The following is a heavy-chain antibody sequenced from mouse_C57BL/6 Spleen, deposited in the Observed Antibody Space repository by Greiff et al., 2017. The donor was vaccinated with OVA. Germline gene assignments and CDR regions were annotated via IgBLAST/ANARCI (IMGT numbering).Heavy chain of an antibody. CDR3: ARLEDYYDRGDYYAMDY. J-gene: IGHJ4*01. CDR2: IDPTDSYT. CDR1: GYTFTSYW. D-gene: IGHD1-1*02. Sequence: VQLQQSGAELVRPGTSVKLSCKASGYTFTSYWMHWVKQRPGQGLEWIGVIDPTDSYTNYNQKFKGKATLTVDTSASTAYMQLSSLTSEDSAVYYCARLEDYYDRGDYYAMDYWGQGTSVTVSS. V-gene: IGHV1-59*01.